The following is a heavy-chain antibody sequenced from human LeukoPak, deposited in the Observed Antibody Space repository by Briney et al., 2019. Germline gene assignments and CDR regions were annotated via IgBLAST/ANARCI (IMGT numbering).Heavy chain of an antibody. V-gene: IGHV1-2*02. CDR2: INPNSGGT. CDR1: GYTLTGYY. CDR3: ARQTPTLYSSSSWLGDDY. J-gene: IGHJ4*02. D-gene: IGHD6-13*01. Sequence: EASVKVSCKASGYTLTGYYMHWVRQAPGQGLEWMGWINPNSGGTNYAQKFQGRVTMTRDTSISTAYMELSRLRSDDTAVYYCARQTPTLYSSSSWLGDDYWGQGTLVTVSS.